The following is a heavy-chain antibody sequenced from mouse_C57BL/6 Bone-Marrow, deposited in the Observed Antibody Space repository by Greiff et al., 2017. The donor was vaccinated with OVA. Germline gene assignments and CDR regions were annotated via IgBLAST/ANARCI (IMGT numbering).Heavy chain of an antibody. CDR3: ARRGLYLYYFDY. Sequence: VQLQQSGAELVKPGASVKLSCTASGFNIKDYYMHWVKQRTEQGLEWIGRIDPEDGDTKYAPKFQGKATITADTSSNTAYLQLSSLTSEDTAVYYCARRGLYLYYFDYWGQGTTLTVSS. CDR2: IDPEDGDT. V-gene: IGHV14-2*01. J-gene: IGHJ2*01. CDR1: GFNIKDYY. D-gene: IGHD5-5*01.